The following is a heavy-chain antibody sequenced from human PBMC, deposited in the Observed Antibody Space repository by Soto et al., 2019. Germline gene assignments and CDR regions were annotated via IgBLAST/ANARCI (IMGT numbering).Heavy chain of an antibody. Sequence: ASVKVSCKASGYTFTSYGISWVRQAPGQGLEWMGWISAYNGNTNYAQKLQGRVTMTTDTSTSTAYMELRSLRSDDTAVYYCARVWRVTTVYGLFDFWGQGTRVT. J-gene: IGHJ5*01. CDR2: ISAYNGNT. D-gene: IGHD4-4*01. V-gene: IGHV1-18*01. CDR3: ARVWRVTTVYGLFDF. CDR1: GYTFTSYG.